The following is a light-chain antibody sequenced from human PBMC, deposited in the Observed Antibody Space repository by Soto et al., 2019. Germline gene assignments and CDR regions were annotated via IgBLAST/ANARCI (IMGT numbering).Light chain of an antibody. Sequence: VLTQSSGPLSLSPGERATLSCTSSQTVRNNYLAWYQQKPGQAPRLMIYDASSRATGIPDRFSGGGSGTDCTLTISRLEPEDVAVYYCQQFSSYPLTFGGGTKVDIK. J-gene: IGKJ4*01. CDR1: QTVRNNY. CDR3: QQFSSYPLT. V-gene: IGKV3-20*01. CDR2: DAS.